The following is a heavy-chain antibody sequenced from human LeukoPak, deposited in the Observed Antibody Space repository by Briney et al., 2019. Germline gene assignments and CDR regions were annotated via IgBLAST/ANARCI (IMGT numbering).Heavy chain of an antibody. Sequence: PGGSLRLSCAASGLSFSSYAMSWVRQAPGKGLEWVSVISGSGNNTYYADSVKGRFTISRDNSKNTLYLQMNSLRAEDTAVYYCAKGKDVWGSYRTEFDFWGQGTLVTVSS. CDR1: GLSFSSYA. CDR3: AKGKDVWGSYRTEFDF. CDR2: ISGSGNNT. D-gene: IGHD3-16*02. V-gene: IGHV3-23*01. J-gene: IGHJ4*02.